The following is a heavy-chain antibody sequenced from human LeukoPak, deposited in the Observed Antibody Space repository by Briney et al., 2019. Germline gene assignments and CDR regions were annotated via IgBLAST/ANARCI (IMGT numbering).Heavy chain of an antibody. V-gene: IGHV1-24*01. J-gene: IGHJ4*02. Sequence: ASVKVSRKVSGYTLTELSMHWVRQAPGKGLEWMGGFDPEDGETIYAQKFQGRVTMTEDTSTDTAYMELSSLRSEDTAVYYCARSHSDFWSGYYVYFDYWGQGTLVTVSS. CDR2: FDPEDGET. CDR1: GYTLTELS. D-gene: IGHD3-3*01. CDR3: ARSHSDFWSGYYVYFDY.